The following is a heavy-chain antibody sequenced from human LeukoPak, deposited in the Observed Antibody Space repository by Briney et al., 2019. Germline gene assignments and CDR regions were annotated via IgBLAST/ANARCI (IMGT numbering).Heavy chain of an antibody. CDR1: GFNFSSYS. CDR2: ISYDGSNK. Sequence: PGGSLRLSCAASGFNFSSYSINWVRQAPGKGLEWVAAISYDGSNKYYADSVKGRFTISRDNSKNTLYLQMNSLRAEDTAVYYCARDRGGSYYGEAARSVFDYWGQGTLVTVSS. V-gene: IGHV3-30*03. CDR3: ARDRGGSYYGEAARSVFDY. J-gene: IGHJ4*02. D-gene: IGHD1-26*01.